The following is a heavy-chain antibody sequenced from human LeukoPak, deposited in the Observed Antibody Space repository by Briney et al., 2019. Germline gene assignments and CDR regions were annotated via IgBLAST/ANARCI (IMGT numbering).Heavy chain of an antibody. Sequence: SVKVCCKAYGFTFASSAMQWVRQGRGQRLEWIGWIVVGSGNTNYAQKFQERVTITRDMSTSTAYMELSSLRSEDTAVYYCAAIPDYYGSGSYYWTFDYWGQGTLVTVSS. CDR1: GFTFASSA. J-gene: IGHJ4*02. D-gene: IGHD3-10*01. V-gene: IGHV1-58*02. CDR2: IVVGSGNT. CDR3: AAIPDYYGSGSYYWTFDY.